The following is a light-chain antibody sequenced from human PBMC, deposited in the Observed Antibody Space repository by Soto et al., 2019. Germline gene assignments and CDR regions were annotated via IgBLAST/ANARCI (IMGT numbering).Light chain of an antibody. Sequence: EIVLTQSPDTLSLSPGERATLSCMASQSVSSSYLGWYQQKPGQAPRLLIFGASNRATGIPDRFSGSGSESAFTLTITRLEPEDFAVYYCQQYSDSAWTFGQGTRVEIK. CDR1: QSVSSSY. J-gene: IGKJ1*01. CDR2: GAS. V-gene: IGKV3-20*01. CDR3: QQYSDSAWT.